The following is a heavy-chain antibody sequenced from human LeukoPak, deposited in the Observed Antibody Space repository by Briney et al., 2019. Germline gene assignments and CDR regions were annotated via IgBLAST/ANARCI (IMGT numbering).Heavy chain of an antibody. J-gene: IGHJ4*02. CDR1: GYSFTSYW. CDR3: ARLGIVGATSGGPDY. Sequence: GESLKISCKGSGYSFTSYWIGWVRQMPGKGLEWMGIIYPGDPDTRYSPSFQGQVTISADKSISTAYLQWSSLKASDTAMYYCARLGIVGATSGGPDYWGQGTLVTVSS. V-gene: IGHV5-51*01. D-gene: IGHD1-26*01. CDR2: IYPGDPDT.